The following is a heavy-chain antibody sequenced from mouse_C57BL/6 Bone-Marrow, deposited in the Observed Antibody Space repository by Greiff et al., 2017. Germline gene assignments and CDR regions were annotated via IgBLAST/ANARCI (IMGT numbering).Heavy chain of an antibody. Sequence: EVQGVESGGDLVKPGGSLKLSCAASGFTFRSYGMSWVRQTPDKRLEWVATISSGGSYTYYPDSVKGRFTISRDNAKNTLYLQMSSLKSEDTAMYYCARQGRGYAMDYWGQGTSVTVSS. CDR3: ARQGRGYAMDY. CDR1: GFTFRSYG. CDR2: ISSGGSYT. V-gene: IGHV5-6*01. J-gene: IGHJ4*01.